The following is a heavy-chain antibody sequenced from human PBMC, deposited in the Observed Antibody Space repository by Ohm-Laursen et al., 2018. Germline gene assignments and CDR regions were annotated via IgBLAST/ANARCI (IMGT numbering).Heavy chain of an antibody. J-gene: IGHJ4*02. CDR1: GFTFSNYG. CDR2: ISYDGSNE. Sequence: SLRLSCTASGFTFSNYGVDWVRQAPGKGLEWVAGISYDGSNEYYGDSVKGRFSISRDNSKNTLHLQMNSLRAEDTAVYYCAREWIDDSSDYYSYYFDYWGQGTLVTVSS. CDR3: AREWIDDSSDYYSYYFDY. V-gene: IGHV3-33*01. D-gene: IGHD3-22*01.